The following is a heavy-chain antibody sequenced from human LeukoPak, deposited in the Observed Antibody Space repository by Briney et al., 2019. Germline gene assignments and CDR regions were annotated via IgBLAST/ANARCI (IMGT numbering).Heavy chain of an antibody. J-gene: IGHJ3*02. CDR2: IYYSGST. CDR1: GGSISSGGYS. V-gene: IGHV4-31*03. D-gene: IGHD3-22*01. Sequence: SQTLSLTCTVSGGSISSGGYSWSWLRQHPGKGLEWIGYIYYSGSTYYNPSLKSRVTISVDTSKNQFSLKLSSVTAADTAVYYCAREGVNYYDSSGYETIDAFDIWGQGTMVTVSS. CDR3: AREGVNYYDSSGYETIDAFDI.